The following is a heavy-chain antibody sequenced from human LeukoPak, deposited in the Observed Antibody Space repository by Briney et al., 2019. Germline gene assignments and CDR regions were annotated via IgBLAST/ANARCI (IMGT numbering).Heavy chain of an antibody. CDR2: ISSSGSPI. V-gene: IGHV3-48*03. D-gene: IGHD4-23*01. CDR3: AKRSANGGGSGHFDY. CDR1: GFTFSNYE. J-gene: IGHJ4*02. Sequence: GGSLRLSCAASGFTFSNYEMNWVRQAPGKGLEWVSYISSSGSPIYYADSVKGRFTISRDNSKNTLYLQMDSLRVEDTAVYYCAKRSANGGGSGHFDYWGQGTPVTVSS.